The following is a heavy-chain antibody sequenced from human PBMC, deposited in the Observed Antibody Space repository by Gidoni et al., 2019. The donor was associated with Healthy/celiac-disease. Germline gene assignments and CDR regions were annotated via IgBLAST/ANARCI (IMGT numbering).Heavy chain of an antibody. CDR1: GSTFVDYA. V-gene: IGHV3-49*05. Sequence: EVQLVACGGGVVKPGRSLRLSCTASGSTFVDYAMSLFRQAPGNGLEWVGFIRSKAYGGTTEYSASVKGRFTMSRDDSKSIAYLQMNSLKTEDTAVYYCTREGPASLYAFDIWGQGTMVTVSS. CDR3: TREGPASLYAFDI. D-gene: IGHD2-2*01. J-gene: IGHJ3*02. CDR2: IRSKAYGGTT.